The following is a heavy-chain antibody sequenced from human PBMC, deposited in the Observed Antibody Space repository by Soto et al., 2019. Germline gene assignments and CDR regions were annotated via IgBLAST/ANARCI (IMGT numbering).Heavy chain of an antibody. CDR2: INPNSGGT. D-gene: IGHD3-16*02. J-gene: IGHJ6*02. CDR3: ARGITFGGVIVIRGGYYGMDV. V-gene: IGHV1-2*04. Sequence: AAVQVSCKACRYTFTGYYRHLVRQAPGQGREGMGWINPNSGGTNYAQKFQGWVTMTRDTSISTAYMELSRLRSDDTAVYYCARGITFGGVIVIRGGYYGMDVWGQGTTVTVSS. CDR1: RYTFTGYY.